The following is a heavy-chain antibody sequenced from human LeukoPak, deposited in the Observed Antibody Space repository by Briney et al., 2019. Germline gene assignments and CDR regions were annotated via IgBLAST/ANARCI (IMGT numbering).Heavy chain of an antibody. V-gene: IGHV3-15*01. Sequence: GGSLRLSCAASGFTFSNAWMNWVRQAPGRGVEWVGRIKSKTDGGATDYAAPVKGRFTISRDDLENTLYLQMNSLRADDTAVYYCAKDSQPAAGPTEFDPWGQGTLVTVSS. CDR3: AKDSQPAAGPTEFDP. J-gene: IGHJ5*02. CDR1: GFTFSNAW. D-gene: IGHD6-13*01. CDR2: IKSKTDGGAT.